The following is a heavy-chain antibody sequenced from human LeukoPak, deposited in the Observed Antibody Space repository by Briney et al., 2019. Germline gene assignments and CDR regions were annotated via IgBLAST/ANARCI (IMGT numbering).Heavy chain of an antibody. V-gene: IGHV1-8*01. D-gene: IGHD3-3*01. J-gene: IGHJ6*02. CDR3: ARGSGLRFLEWLPRYYYYYYGMDV. CDR2: MNPNSGNT. Sequence: ASVKVSCKASGYTFTSYEINWVRQATGQGLEWMGWMNPNSGNTGYAQKFQGRVTMTRNTSISTAYMELSSLRSEDTAVYYCARGSGLRFLEWLPRYYYYYYGMDVWGQGTTVTVSS. CDR1: GYTFTSYE.